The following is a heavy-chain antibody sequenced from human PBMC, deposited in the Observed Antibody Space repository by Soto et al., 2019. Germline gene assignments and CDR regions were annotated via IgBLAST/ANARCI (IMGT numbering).Heavy chain of an antibody. J-gene: IGHJ4*02. V-gene: IGHV3-11*06. CDR1: GFIFNDYY. CDR3: ARYAAEVTTFFDQ. Sequence: GGSLRLSCAASGFIFNDYYMSWIRQAPGKGLEWLSNISGSSGSKKYADAGKGRFTITRDNAKKSLYLEMHSLRAEDTAMYYCARYAAEVTTFFDQWGQGTLVTVSS. CDR2: ISGSSGSK. D-gene: IGHD4-17*01.